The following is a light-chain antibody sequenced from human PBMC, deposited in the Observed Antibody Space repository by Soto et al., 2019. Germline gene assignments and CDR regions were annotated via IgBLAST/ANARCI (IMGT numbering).Light chain of an antibody. V-gene: IGLV2-14*01. Sequence: QSVLTQPASVSGCPGQSITSSCTGTSSDVGGYNHVSWYQIHPGKAPKLIIYEVTSRPSGVSYRFSGSKSGNSASLTISGLQAEDEADYYCSSYASSSSYVFGGGTKVTVL. J-gene: IGLJ1*01. CDR1: SSDVGGYNH. CDR3: SSYASSSSYV. CDR2: EVT.